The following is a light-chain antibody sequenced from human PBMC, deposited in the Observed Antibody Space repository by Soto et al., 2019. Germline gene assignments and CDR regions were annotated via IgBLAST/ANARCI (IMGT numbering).Light chain of an antibody. V-gene: IGLV2-23*02. J-gene: IGLJ2*01. CDR3: CSYVGSSTLV. Sequence: QSALTQPASVSGSPGQSITISCTGTSSDVGTYNLVSWYQRHPGKVPKLIIYEVTKRPSGVSNRFSGSKSDNTASLAISGLQAEDEATYYCCSYVGSSTLVFGGGTKVTVL. CDR2: EVT. CDR1: SSDVGTYNL.